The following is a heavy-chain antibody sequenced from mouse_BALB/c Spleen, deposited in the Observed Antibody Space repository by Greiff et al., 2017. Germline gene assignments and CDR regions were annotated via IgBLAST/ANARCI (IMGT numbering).Heavy chain of an antibody. D-gene: IGHD1-2*01. Sequence: EVQLQQSGAELVRPGALVKLSCKASGFNIKDYYMHWVKQRPEQGLEWIGWIDPENGNTIYDPKFQGKASITADTSSNTAYLQLSSLTSEDTAVYYCLTATAYYFDYWGQGTTLTVSS. J-gene: IGHJ2*01. CDR1: GFNIKDYY. CDR3: LTATAYYFDY. CDR2: IDPENGNT. V-gene: IGHV14-1*02.